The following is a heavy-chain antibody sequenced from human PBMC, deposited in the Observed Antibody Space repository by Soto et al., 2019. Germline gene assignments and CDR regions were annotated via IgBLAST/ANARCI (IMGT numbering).Heavy chain of an antibody. CDR3: VRYCSTTKCPFDY. D-gene: IGHD2-2*01. V-gene: IGHV4-30-4*01. J-gene: IGHJ4*02. CDR2: IYYSGNT. CDR1: GGSISSGGSY. Sequence: SETLSLTCSVSGGSISSGGSYWCWIRQPPGKGLEWIGYIYYSGNTYFNPSLKSRVTLSVDTSKNQFSLNLSSVTAADTAVYYCVRYCSTTKCPFDYWGQGTPVSVSA.